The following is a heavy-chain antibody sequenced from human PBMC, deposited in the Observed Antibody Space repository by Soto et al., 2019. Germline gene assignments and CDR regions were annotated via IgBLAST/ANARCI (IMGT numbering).Heavy chain of an antibody. Sequence: ASVKVSCKASGGTFSSYAISWVRQAPGQGLEWMGGIIPIFGTANYAQKFQGRVTITADESTSTAYMELSSLRSEDTAVYYCASPHSGYTMEEPYFDYWGQGTLVTVSS. CDR1: GGTFSSYA. J-gene: IGHJ4*02. CDR3: ASPHSGYTMEEPYFDY. D-gene: IGHD5-12*01. V-gene: IGHV1-69*13. CDR2: IIPIFGTA.